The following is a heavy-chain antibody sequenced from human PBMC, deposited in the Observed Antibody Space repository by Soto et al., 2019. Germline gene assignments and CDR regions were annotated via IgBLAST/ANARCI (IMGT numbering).Heavy chain of an antibody. Sequence: EVHLVESGGGLVQPGGSLRLSCAGSGFTFSDYYIDWVRQAPGKGLEWVGRSRDKGNSYSTVYAASVKGRFTVSRDTSKTSLYLQMNSLKADDTALYYCARSIPGTTSFDSWGQGTLVTVSS. CDR1: GFTFSDYY. CDR3: ARSIPGTTSFDS. CDR2: SRDKGNSYST. V-gene: IGHV3-72*01. D-gene: IGHD1-7*01. J-gene: IGHJ4*02.